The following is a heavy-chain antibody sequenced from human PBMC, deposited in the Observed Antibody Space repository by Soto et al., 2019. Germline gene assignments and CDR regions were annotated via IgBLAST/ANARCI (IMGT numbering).Heavy chain of an antibody. Sequence: QVQLVQSGAEVKKPGSSVKVSCKASGGTFSSDTISWVRQAPGQGLEWMGRIIPILGIANYAQKFQGRVTITADKSTSTAYMELSSLRSEDTAVYYCALAGFLGWFRRNYYMDVWGKGTTVTVSS. CDR1: GGTFSSDT. CDR2: IIPILGIA. CDR3: ALAGFLGWFRRNYYMDV. J-gene: IGHJ6*03. D-gene: IGHD3-3*01. V-gene: IGHV1-69*02.